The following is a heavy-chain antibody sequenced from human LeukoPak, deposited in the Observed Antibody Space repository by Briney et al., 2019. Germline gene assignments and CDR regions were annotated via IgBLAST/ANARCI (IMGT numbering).Heavy chain of an antibody. J-gene: IGHJ4*02. CDR3: ATYSSDWFDY. CDR2: IIPILGIA. D-gene: IGHD6-19*01. V-gene: IGHV1-69*02. Sequence: SVKVACKASGGTFSSYTISWVRQARGQGLEWMGRIIPILGIANYVQKFQGRVTNNADKSTSTAYMELSSLRSEDTAGYYCATYSSDWFDYWGQGTLVTVSS. CDR1: GGTFSSYT.